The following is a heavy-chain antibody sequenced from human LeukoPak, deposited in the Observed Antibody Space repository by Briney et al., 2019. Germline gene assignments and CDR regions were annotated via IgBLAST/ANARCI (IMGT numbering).Heavy chain of an antibody. D-gene: IGHD3-3*01. CDR2: IYSSGST. CDR1: GGSISSGGYY. CDR3: VRVGAYPYYDFWSGYYTIDY. Sequence: SETLSLTCTVSGGSISSGGYYWSWIRQHPGKGLEWIGYIYSSGSTYYNPSLKSRVTISVDTSKNQFSLKLSSVTAADTAVYYCVRVGAYPYYDFWSGYYTIDYWGQGTLVTVSS. J-gene: IGHJ4*02. V-gene: IGHV4-31*03.